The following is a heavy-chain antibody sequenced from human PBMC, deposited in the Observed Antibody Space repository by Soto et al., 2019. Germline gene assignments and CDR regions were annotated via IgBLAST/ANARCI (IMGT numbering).Heavy chain of an antibody. CDR1: GFTFSSYG. CDR2: ISYDGSNK. J-gene: IGHJ6*02. D-gene: IGHD6-13*01. Sequence: QVQLVESGGGVVQPGRPLRLSCAASGFTFSSYGMHWVRQAPGKGLEWVAVISYDGSNKYYADSVEGPFTISRYISKNALYLQMKSLRAEDTALYYCAKVEAGPGTWSTPNCYSALDVWGQGTTVTVSS. CDR3: AKVEAGPGTWSTPNCYSALDV. V-gene: IGHV3-30*18.